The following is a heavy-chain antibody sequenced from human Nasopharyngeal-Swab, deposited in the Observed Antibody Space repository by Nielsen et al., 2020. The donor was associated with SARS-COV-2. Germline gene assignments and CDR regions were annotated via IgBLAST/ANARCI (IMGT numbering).Heavy chain of an antibody. CDR1: GSSISNYY. CDR3: ARDRRAYCGGDCSPWFDP. Sequence: SETLSLTCTVAGSSISNYYWSWIRQRPGKGLRWIGYIYYSGSTNYNPSLKSRVTISVDTSKNLFSLKLSSVTAADTAVYYCARDRRAYCGGDCSPWFDPWGQGTLVTVSS. J-gene: IGHJ5*02. D-gene: IGHD2-21*02. CDR2: IYYSGST. V-gene: IGHV4-59*01.